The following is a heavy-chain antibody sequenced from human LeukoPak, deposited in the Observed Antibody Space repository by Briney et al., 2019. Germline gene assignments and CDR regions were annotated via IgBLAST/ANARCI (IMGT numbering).Heavy chain of an antibody. V-gene: IGHV4-59*01. Sequence: ASETLSLTCTVSGGSISSYYWSWIRQPPGKGLEWIGYIYYSGSTNYNPSLKSRVTISVDTSKNQLSLKLSSVTAADTAVYYCARTGGYYDSPDYWGQGTLVTVSS. CDR3: ARTGGYYDSPDY. D-gene: IGHD3-22*01. CDR1: GGSISSYY. J-gene: IGHJ4*02. CDR2: IYYSGST.